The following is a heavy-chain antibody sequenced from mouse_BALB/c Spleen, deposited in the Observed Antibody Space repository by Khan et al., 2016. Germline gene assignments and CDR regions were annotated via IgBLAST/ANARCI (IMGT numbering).Heavy chain of an antibody. J-gene: IGHJ2*01. CDR1: GSSITSDYA. Sequence: EVQLQESGPGLVKPSQSLSLTCTVTGSSITSDYAWNWIRQFPGNKLEWMGYISYSGSTNYNPSLKSRISITRDTSKNQFFLQLNSVTTEDTATYYCARTARIKYWGQGTTLTVSS. D-gene: IGHD1-2*01. CDR3: ARTARIKY. CDR2: ISYSGST. V-gene: IGHV3-2*02.